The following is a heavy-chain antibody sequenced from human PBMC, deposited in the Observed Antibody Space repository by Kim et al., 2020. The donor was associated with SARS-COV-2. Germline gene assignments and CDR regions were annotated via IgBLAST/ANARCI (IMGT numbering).Heavy chain of an antibody. J-gene: IGHJ6*02. Sequence: GGSLRLSCAASGFSFSTYGMHWVRQAPGKGLEWVAVVSYDGRNEYYADSAKGRFTISRDNSKSTLHLQMNSLRAEDTAVYYCAGGRIGNYGYYYYGMDVWGQGTTVTVSS. CDR3: AGGRIGNYGYYYYGMDV. CDR2: VSYDGRNE. CDR1: GFSFSTYG. V-gene: IGHV3-30*03. D-gene: IGHD1-7*01.